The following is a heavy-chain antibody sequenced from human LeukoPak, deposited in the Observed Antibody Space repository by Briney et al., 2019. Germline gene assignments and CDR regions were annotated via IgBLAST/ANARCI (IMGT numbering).Heavy chain of an antibody. J-gene: IGHJ6*03. CDR3: AGVADYYGSGSYSNNYYYYYMDV. CDR2: ISSSSSYI. D-gene: IGHD3-10*01. CDR1: GFTFSSYE. Sequence: GGSLRLSCAASGFTFSSYEMHWVRQAPGKGLEWVSSISSSSSYIYYADSVKGRFTISRDNAKNSLYLQMNSLRAEDTAVYYCAGVADYYGSGSYSNNYYYYYMDVWGKGTTVTISS. V-gene: IGHV3-21*01.